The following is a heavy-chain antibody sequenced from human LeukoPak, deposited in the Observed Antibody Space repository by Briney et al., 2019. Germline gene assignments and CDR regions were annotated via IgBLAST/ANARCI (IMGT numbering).Heavy chain of an antibody. J-gene: IGHJ4*02. D-gene: IGHD3-3*01. CDR2: ISAYDGNT. CDR3: HGITIFGVGI. Sequence: ASVKVSCKASGYTFTSYDINWVRQATGQGLEWMGWISAYDGNTNYAQKLQGRVTMTTDTSTSTAYMELRSLRSDDAAVYYCHGITIFGVGIWGQGTLVTVSS. V-gene: IGHV1-18*01. CDR1: GYTFTSYD.